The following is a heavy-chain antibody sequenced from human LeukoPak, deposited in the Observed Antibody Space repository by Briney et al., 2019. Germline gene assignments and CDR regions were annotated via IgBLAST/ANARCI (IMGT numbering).Heavy chain of an antibody. CDR1: GGTFRKYG. CDR2: IIPIFGMK. D-gene: IGHD4-17*01. J-gene: IGHJ4*02. CDR3: ASTPGIDYGDILYFEH. Sequence: GASVKVSCKASGGTFRKYGISWVRQAPGQGLEWVGGIIPIFGMKYLAQKLQGRVTITADESTSTVYMELRSLRSEDTAVYYCASTPGIDYGDILYFEHWGQGTLVTISS. V-gene: IGHV1-69*13.